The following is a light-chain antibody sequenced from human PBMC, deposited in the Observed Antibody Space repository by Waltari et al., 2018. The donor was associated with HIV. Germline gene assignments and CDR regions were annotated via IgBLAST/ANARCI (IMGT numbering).Light chain of an antibody. CDR1: SSDVGNYNL. CDR3: CSYAGSVV. J-gene: IGLJ2*01. V-gene: IGLV2-23*02. CDR2: EVS. Sequence: QSALTQPASVSGSPGQSITLSCTGTSSDVGNYNLVSWYQQHPGKAPKLMIYEVSKRPSGVSNRFSGSNSGNTASLTISGLQAEDEADYYCCSYAGSVVFGGGTKLTVL.